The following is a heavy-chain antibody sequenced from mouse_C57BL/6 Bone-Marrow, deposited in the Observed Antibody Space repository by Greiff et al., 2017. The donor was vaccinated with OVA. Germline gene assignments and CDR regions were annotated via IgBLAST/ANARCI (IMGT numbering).Heavy chain of an antibody. CDR3: TSPSTGKEDYFDY. D-gene: IGHD4-1*02. J-gene: IGHJ2*01. Sequence: EVKLMESGGGLVQPGGSMKLSCAASGFTFSDAWMDWVRQSPEKGLEWVAEIRNKANNHATYYAESVKGRFTISRDDSKSSVYLQMNGLRAEDTGIYYCTSPSTGKEDYFDYWGQGTTLTVSS. V-gene: IGHV6-6*01. CDR1: GFTFSDAW. CDR2: IRNKANNHAT.